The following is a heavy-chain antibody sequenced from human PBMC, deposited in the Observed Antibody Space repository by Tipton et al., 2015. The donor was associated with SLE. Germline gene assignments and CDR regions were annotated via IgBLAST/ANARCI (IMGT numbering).Heavy chain of an antibody. J-gene: IGHJ6*02. D-gene: IGHD3-10*01. V-gene: IGHV4-39*07. Sequence: TLSLTCAASGGSISRTNYYWAWIRQPPGKGLEWIGYIYHSGGTYYNPSLRSRVTISVDTSKNQFSLNITSVTAADTAVYYCARGSRGLGMDVWGQGTTVTVSS. CDR2: IYHSGGT. CDR1: GGSISRTNYY. CDR3: ARGSRGLGMDV.